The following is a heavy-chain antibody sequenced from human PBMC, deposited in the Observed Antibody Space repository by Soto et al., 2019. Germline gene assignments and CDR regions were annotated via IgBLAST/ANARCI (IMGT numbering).Heavy chain of an antibody. V-gene: IGHV3-74*01. CDR1: GFAFSSSW. D-gene: IGHD5-18*01. CDR2: FSSDGTRT. CDR3: ASPHTGATHNGLTS. Sequence: EVQLVESGGGLVQPGGSLRLSCAASGFAFSSSWMHWVRQAPGKGLVWVSRFSSDGTRTNYADSVKGRFTISRDNAKNTLYLQMNSLGGEDTAVYHCASPHTGATHNGLTSWGQGTLVTVSP. J-gene: IGHJ4*02.